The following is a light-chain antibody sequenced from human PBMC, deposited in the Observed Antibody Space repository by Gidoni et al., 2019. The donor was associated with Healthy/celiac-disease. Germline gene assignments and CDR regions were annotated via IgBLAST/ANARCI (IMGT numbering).Light chain of an antibody. Sequence: EIVLTQSPGTLSLSPGERATLSCRASQSVSSSYLAWYQHKSGQDPRLLIYGASSRATGIPDRFSGSGSGTDFTLTISRLEPEDFAVYYCQQYGSLPVTFGGGTKVEIK. J-gene: IGKJ4*01. V-gene: IGKV3-20*01. CDR1: QSVSSSY. CDR3: QQYGSLPVT. CDR2: GAS.